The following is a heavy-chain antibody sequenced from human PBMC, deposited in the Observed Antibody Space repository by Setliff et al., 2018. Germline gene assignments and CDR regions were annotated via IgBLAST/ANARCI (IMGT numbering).Heavy chain of an antibody. V-gene: IGHV1-18*01. J-gene: IGHJ4*02. CDR1: GYTFTNYG. CDR3: ATHYYGSGIFDY. CDR2: ISAYNGNT. D-gene: IGHD3-10*01. Sequence: ASVKVSCKASGYTFTNYGISWVRQAPGQGLEWMGWISAYNGNTNYAQKLQGRVTMTTDTSTSTAYMELRSLRSDDTAVYYCATHYYGSGIFDYWGQGTLVTVSS.